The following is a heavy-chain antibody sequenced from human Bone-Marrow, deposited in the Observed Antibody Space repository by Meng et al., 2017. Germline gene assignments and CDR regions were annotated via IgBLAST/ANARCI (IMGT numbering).Heavy chain of an antibody. V-gene: IGHV4-34*01. CDR3: ARGYCVGGSCYCFDY. D-gene: IGHD2-15*01. J-gene: IGHJ4*02. Sequence: GSLRLSCAVSGGSFSGDSWSWIRQPPGKGLEWIGEINHSGSTNYNPSLKSRVTISVDTSKNQFSLKLRSVTAADTAVYYCARGYCVGGSCYCFDYWGQGALVTVSS. CDR2: INHSGST. CDR1: GGSFSGDS.